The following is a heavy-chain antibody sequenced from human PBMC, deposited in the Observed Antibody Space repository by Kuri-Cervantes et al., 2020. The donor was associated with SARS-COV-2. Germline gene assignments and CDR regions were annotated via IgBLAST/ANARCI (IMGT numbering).Heavy chain of an antibody. CDR1: GGIFSSYA. CDR2: IIPIFGTA. J-gene: IGHJ6*03. Sequence: SVKVSCKASGGIFSSYAISWVRQAPGQGLEWMGGIIPIFGTANYAQKFQGRVTITADVSTSTAFMDLRSLRSEDTAVYYCAGSPIAAAGFKYYYSYMDVWGKGTTVTVSS. CDR3: AGSPIAAAGFKYYYSYMDV. D-gene: IGHD6-13*01. V-gene: IGHV1-69*13.